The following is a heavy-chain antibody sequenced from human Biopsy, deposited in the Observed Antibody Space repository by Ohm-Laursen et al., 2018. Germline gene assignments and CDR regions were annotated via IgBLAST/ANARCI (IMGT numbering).Heavy chain of an antibody. CDR3: VKAYSAIYWFDP. Sequence: SLRLSCTASGFIFSRNDMRWVRQAPEKGLEWVSGISGSGASTYYADSVKGRFTISRDNSKNTLFLQMDSLRADDTAVYYCVKAYSAIYWFDPWGQGTLVTVSS. V-gene: IGHV3-23*01. CDR1: GFIFSRND. D-gene: IGHD2-21*01. J-gene: IGHJ5*02. CDR2: ISGSGAST.